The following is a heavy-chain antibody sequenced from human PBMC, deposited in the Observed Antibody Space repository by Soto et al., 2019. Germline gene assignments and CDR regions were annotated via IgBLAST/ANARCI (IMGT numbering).Heavy chain of an antibody. CDR1: GFTFSGSY. Sequence: QVQLVESGGGLVEPGGSLRLSCAASGFTFSGSYMNWIRQAPGKGLEGVSYISNSGSTIYNADSVKGRFTISRDNAKNSLSLQMNSLRAEDTAVYYCARGRYSGGGPYYFDYWGQGTLVTVSS. J-gene: IGHJ4*02. D-gene: IGHD6-19*01. CDR2: ISNSGSTI. V-gene: IGHV3-11*01. CDR3: ARGRYSGGGPYYFDY.